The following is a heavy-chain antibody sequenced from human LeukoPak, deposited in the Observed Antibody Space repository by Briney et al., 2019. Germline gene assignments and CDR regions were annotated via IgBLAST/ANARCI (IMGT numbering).Heavy chain of an antibody. Sequence: ASVKVSREVSGYTLPELYIHCVRQAPGKAREWMGGFDTEDSETIYAQEFQGRVTMTENTSTDTAYMGLSSLRSEDTAVYYCATLYSSSGGDRWGQGTLVTVSS. J-gene: IGHJ5*02. D-gene: IGHD6-13*01. V-gene: IGHV1-24*01. CDR1: GYTLPELY. CDR3: ATLYSSSGGDR. CDR2: FDTEDSET.